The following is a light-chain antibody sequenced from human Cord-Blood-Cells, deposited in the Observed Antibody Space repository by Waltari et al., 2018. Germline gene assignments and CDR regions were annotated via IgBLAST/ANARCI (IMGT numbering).Light chain of an antibody. J-gene: IGLJ3*02. CDR2: DVS. V-gene: IGLV2-14*01. CDR3: SSHTSSSTLV. Sequence: QSALTPPASVSGSPGQSITISCTGTSRAVGGYNYVSWYQQHPGKAPKLMIYDVSKRPSGVSNRFSGSKSGNTASLTISGLQAEDEADYYCSSHTSSSTLVFGGGTKLTVL. CDR1: SRAVGGYNY.